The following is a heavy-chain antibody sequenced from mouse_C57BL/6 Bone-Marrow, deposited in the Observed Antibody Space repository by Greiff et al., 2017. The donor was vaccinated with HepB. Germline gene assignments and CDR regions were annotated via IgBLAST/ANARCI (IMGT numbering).Heavy chain of an antibody. Sequence: EVKLEESGGDLVKPGGSLKLSCAASGFTFSSYGMSWVRQTPDKRLEWVATISSAGSYTYYPDSVKGRFTISRDNAKNTLYLQMSSLKSEDTAMYYCARHELRPFAYWGQGTLVTVSA. V-gene: IGHV5-6*02. CDR3: ARHELRPFAY. J-gene: IGHJ3*01. CDR2: ISSAGSYT. CDR1: GFTFSSYG. D-gene: IGHD1-2*01.